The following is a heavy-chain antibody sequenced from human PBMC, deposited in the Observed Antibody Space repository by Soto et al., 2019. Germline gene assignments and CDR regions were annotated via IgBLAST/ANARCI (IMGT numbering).Heavy chain of an antibody. V-gene: IGHV1-69*12. CDR2: IIPIFGTA. CDR3: ARDASRGGYCSGGSCYAFDY. J-gene: IGHJ4*02. CDR1: GGTFSSYA. D-gene: IGHD2-15*01. Sequence: QVQLVQSGAEVKKPGSSVKVSCKASGGTFSSYAISWVRQAPGQGLEWMGGIIPIFGTANYAQKFQGRVTITADDSTSTAYMELSSLRSEDTAVYYCARDASRGGYCSGGSCYAFDYWGQGTLVTVSS.